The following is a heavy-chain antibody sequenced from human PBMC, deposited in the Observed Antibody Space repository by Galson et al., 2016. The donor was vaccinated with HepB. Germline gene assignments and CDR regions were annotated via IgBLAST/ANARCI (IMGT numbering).Heavy chain of an antibody. CDR3: AKNAGFGSGTDYPDY. J-gene: IGHJ4*02. CDR2: INGGGDSM. CDR1: GFTFSSYS. Sequence: SLRLSCAASGFTFSSYSMTWVRQAPGKGLEWVSSINGGGDSMTYAVSVKGRFTISKDMSRNTMFLQMNSLRADDTALYYCAKNAGFGSGTDYPDYWGQGTLVAVSS. V-gene: IGHV3-23*01. D-gene: IGHD3-10*01.